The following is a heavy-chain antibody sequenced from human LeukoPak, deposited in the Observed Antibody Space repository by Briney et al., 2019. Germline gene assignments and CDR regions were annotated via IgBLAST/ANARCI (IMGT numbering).Heavy chain of an antibody. V-gene: IGHV1-69*13. Sequence: ASVKVSCKASGYTFTSNYIHWVRQAPGQGLEWMGGIIPIFGTANYAQKFQGRVTITADESTSTAYMELSSLRSEDTAVYYCARGGVHINAVWFDPWGQGTLVTVSS. D-gene: IGHD1-1*01. CDR2: IIPIFGTA. CDR1: GYTFTSNY. J-gene: IGHJ5*02. CDR3: ARGGVHINAVWFDP.